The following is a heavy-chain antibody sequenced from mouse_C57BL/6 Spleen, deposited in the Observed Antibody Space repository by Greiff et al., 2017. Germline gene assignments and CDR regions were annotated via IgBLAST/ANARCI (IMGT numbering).Heavy chain of an antibody. D-gene: IGHD1-1*01. CDR1: GYTFTSYW. J-gene: IGHJ2*01. CDR3: TRYYGSHLDY. V-gene: IGHV1-5*01. CDR2: IYPGNSDT. Sequence: VQLQQSGTVLARPGASVKMSCKTSGYTFTSYWMNWVKQRPGQGLEWIGAIYPGNSDTSYNQKFKGKAKLTAVTSASTAYMELSSRTNEDSAVYYCTRYYGSHLDYWGQGTTLTVAS.